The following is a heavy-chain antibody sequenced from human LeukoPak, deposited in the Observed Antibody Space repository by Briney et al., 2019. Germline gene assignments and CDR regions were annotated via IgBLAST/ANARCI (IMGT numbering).Heavy chain of an antibody. J-gene: IGHJ5*02. CDR2: IYYSGST. D-gene: IGHD2-15*01. Sequence: SETLSLTCTVSGGSISSYYWSWIRQPPGKGLEWIGYIYYSGSTNYNPSLKSRVTISVDTSKNQFSLKLSSVTAADTAVYYCARQIVAAINWFDPWGQGTLVTVSS. V-gene: IGHV4-59*08. CDR3: ARQIVAAINWFDP. CDR1: GGSISSYY.